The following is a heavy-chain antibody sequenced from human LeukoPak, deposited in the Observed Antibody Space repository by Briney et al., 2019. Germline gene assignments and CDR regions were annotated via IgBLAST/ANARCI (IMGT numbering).Heavy chain of an antibody. CDR1: GFTFSTYA. D-gene: IGHD2-8*02. CDR3: AKDRSGVRPDGFDP. V-gene: IGHV3-23*01. CDR2: ISGSGGST. Sequence: GGSLRLSCAASGFTFSTYAMSWVRQAPGRGLEWVSTISGSGGSTYYADSVKGRFTISRDNSKNTLYLQMISLRTEDTAVYYCAKDRSGVRPDGFDPWGQGTLVTVSS. J-gene: IGHJ5*02.